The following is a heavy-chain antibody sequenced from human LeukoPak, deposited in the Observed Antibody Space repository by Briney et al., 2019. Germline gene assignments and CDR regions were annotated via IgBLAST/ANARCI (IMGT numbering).Heavy chain of an antibody. J-gene: IGHJ4*02. Sequence: PGGSLRLSCTVSGFTVSSNSMSWVRQAPGKGLEWVSFIYSGGNTHYSDSLKGRFTISRDNSKNTLYLQMNSLRVEDTAVYYCARRAGAYSHPYGYWGQGTWSPSP. CDR3: ARRAGAYSHPYGY. D-gene: IGHD4/OR15-4a*01. CDR2: IYSGGNT. V-gene: IGHV3-53*01. CDR1: GFTVSSNS.